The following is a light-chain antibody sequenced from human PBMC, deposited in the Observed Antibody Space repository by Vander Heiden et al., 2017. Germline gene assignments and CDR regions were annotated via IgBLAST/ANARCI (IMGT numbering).Light chain of an antibody. CDR1: ALPKQY. Sequence: SYELTQPSSVLVSPGQTARITCSGDALPKQYAYWYQQKPGQAPVLVIYKDSERPSGIPERFSGTSSGTTVTLTISGVQAEDEADYYCQSADSSGTYEVFGGGTKLTVL. CDR3: QSADSSGTYEV. V-gene: IGLV3-25*03. J-gene: IGLJ2*01. CDR2: KDS.